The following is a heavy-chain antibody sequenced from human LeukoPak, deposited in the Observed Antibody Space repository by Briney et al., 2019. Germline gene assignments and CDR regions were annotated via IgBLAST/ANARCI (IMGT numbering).Heavy chain of an antibody. D-gene: IGHD5-24*01. CDR2: IGSSGITI. Sequence: PGGSLRLSCAASGFTFSNYEMNWVRQAPGKGLEWVSYIGSSGITIYYADSVKGRFTISRDNTKNSLCLQINSLRAEDTAAYYCARKRGGMDVWGQGTTVTVSS. J-gene: IGHJ6*02. CDR1: GFTFSNYE. CDR3: ARKRGGMDV. V-gene: IGHV3-48*03.